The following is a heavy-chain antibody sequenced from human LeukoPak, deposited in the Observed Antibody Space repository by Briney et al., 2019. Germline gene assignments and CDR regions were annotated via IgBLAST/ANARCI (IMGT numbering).Heavy chain of an antibody. CDR3: ARQTGSGLFILP. D-gene: IGHD3/OR15-3a*01. J-gene: IGHJ4*02. CDR2: IYTSGST. Sequence: SETLSLTCTVSGGSISSGSYYWSWIRQPAGKGLEWIGRIYTSGSTNYNPSLKSRVTISVDTSKNQFSLKLSSVTAADTAVYYCARQTGSGLFILPGGQGTLVTVSS. V-gene: IGHV4-61*02. CDR1: GGSISSGSYY.